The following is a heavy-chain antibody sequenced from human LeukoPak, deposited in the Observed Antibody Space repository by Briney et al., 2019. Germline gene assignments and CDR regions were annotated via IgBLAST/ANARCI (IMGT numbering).Heavy chain of an antibody. J-gene: IGHJ4*02. CDR3: ARGSLRYFDY. CDR2: INPNSGDT. D-gene: IGHD3-10*01. CDR1: GYTFTGYY. V-gene: IGHV1-2*02. Sequence: ASVKVSCKASGYTFTGYYMHWVRQAPGQGLEWIAWINPNSGDTNYAQKFQDRVTMTRDTSISTAYMELTRLRFDDTAVYYCARGSLRYFDYWGQGTLVAVSS.